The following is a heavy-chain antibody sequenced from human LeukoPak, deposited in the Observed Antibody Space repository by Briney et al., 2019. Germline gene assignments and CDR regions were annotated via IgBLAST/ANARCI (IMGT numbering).Heavy chain of an antibody. CDR1: GGSINSGNYY. CDR3: ARGASYDSDDAYDS. CDR2: IYTSGST. V-gene: IGHV4-61*02. J-gene: IGHJ3*02. Sequence: SETLSLTCTVSGGSINSGNYYWSWIRQPAGKGLEWIGRIYTSGSTNSHPSLRTRVTISVDTSRNQFSLKLSSVTAADTAVYYCARGASYDSDDAYDSWGQGTMVTVSS. D-gene: IGHD3-3*01.